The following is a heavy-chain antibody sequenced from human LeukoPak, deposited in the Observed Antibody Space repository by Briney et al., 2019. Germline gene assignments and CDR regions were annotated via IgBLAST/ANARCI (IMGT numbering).Heavy chain of an antibody. J-gene: IGHJ4*02. CDR3: ARALYYYDKRGTAYGY. V-gene: IGHV1-8*03. D-gene: IGHD3-22*01. CDR1: GYTFTSYD. CDR2: LNPNSGNT. Sequence: ASLKVSCKASGYTFTSYDINWVRQATGQGLEWMGWLNPNSGNTGYAQKFQGRVTITRNTSISTAYMELSSLRSEDAAVYYCARALYYYDKRGTAYGYWGQGTLVTVSS.